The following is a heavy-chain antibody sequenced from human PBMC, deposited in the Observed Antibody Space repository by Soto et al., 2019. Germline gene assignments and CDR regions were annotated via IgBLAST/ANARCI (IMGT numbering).Heavy chain of an antibody. V-gene: IGHV4-31*03. CDR2: IYNSGST. CDR3: ARSASYCSGGTCYDY. CDR1: GGSISSGGYY. J-gene: IGHJ4*02. D-gene: IGHD2-15*01. Sequence: PSETLSLTCTVSGGSISSGGYYWSWIRQHPGKGLEWIGYIYNSGSTYYNPSLKSRVTISVDTSKNQFPLKVSSVTAADTAVYYCARSASYCSGGTCYDYWGQGTLVTVSS.